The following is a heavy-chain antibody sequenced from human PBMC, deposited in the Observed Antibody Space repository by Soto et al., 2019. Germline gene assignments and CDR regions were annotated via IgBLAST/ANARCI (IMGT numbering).Heavy chain of an antibody. Sequence: QVQLVQSGAEVKKPGASVKVSCKATGYTFTSYGISWVRRAPGQGLEWMGWISAYNGNTKYAQKLQGRVSMTTDTSTSTAYMELRSIRSDDTPVYYCARYLGAQRVDYSGQGTLVTVSS. CDR1: GYTFTSYG. J-gene: IGHJ4*02. CDR3: ARYLGAQRVDY. CDR2: ISAYNGNT. V-gene: IGHV1-18*01. D-gene: IGHD1-26*01.